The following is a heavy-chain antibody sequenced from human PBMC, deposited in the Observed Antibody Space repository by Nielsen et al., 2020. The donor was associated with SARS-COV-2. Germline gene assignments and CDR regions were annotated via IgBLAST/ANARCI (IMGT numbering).Heavy chain of an antibody. V-gene: IGHV3-30-3*01. Sequence: GESLKISCAASGFTFSSYAMHWVRQAPGKGLEWVAVISYDGSNKYYADSVKGRFTISRDNSKNTLYLQMNSLRAEDTAVYYCAKVQLAFDYWGQGTLVTVSS. J-gene: IGHJ4*02. CDR1: GFTFSSYA. D-gene: IGHD2-2*01. CDR3: AKVQLAFDY. CDR2: ISYDGSNK.